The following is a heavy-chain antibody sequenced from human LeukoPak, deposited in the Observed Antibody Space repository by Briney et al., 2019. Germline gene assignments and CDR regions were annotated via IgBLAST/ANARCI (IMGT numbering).Heavy chain of an antibody. CDR3: GDRGRAGTDH. CDR2: IKNKADGYTT. Sequence: GGSLRLSCAASGFTFSPHHMDWVRQSPGQGPEWVGLIKNKADGYTTIYAASVKGRFTISRDDSKNSVYLQMDSLKTEDTAMDYRGDRGRAGTDHWGQGTLDTVSS. D-gene: IGHD3-10*01. V-gene: IGHV3-72*01. J-gene: IGHJ4*02. CDR1: GFTFSPHH.